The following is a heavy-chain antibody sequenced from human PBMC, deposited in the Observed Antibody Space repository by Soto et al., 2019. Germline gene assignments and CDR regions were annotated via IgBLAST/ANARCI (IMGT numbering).Heavy chain of an antibody. CDR2: IYHDGST. CDR1: GGFISSSNW. CDR3: ARDHSSGWSTNPDYFDY. V-gene: IGHV4-4*02. D-gene: IGHD6-19*01. J-gene: IGHJ4*02. Sequence: PSETLSLTCAVSGGFISSSNWWSWVRQPPGKGLEWIGEIYHDGSTNYNPSLKSRITILVDKSKNQFSLKLTSVTAADTAVYYCARDHSSGWSTNPDYFDYWGPGTLVTVSS.